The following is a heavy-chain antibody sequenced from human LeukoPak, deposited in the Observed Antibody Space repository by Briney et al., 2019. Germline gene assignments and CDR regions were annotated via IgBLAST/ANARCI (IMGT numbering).Heavy chain of an antibody. D-gene: IGHD3-22*01. CDR2: IKQDGSEK. CDR1: GFTFSSYW. V-gene: IGHV3-7*01. J-gene: IGHJ4*02. CDR3: ARLGLGYDSSGYYLD. Sequence: GGSLRLSCAASGFTFSSYWMSWVRQAPGKGLEWVANIKQDGSEKYYVDSVKGRFTISRDNAKNSLYLQMNSLRAEDAAVYYCARLGLGYDSSGYYLDWGQGTLVTVSS.